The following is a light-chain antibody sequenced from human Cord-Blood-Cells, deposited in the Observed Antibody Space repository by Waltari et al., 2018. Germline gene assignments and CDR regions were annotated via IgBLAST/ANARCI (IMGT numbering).Light chain of an antibody. V-gene: IGLV2-14*03. J-gene: IGLJ3*02. CDR3: SSYTSSSTWV. Sequence: QSALTQPASVSGSPGPSITISCTGTSRDVGGYNFVSWYQKHPGKAPKLMIYDVSNRPSGVSNRFSGSKSGNTASLTISGLQAEDEADYYCSSYTSSSTWVFGGGTKLTVL. CDR2: DVS. CDR1: SRDVGGYNF.